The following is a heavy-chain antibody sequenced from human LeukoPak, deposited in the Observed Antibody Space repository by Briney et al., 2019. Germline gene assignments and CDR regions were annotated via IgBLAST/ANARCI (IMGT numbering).Heavy chain of an antibody. Sequence: SETLSLTCTVSGGSISSYYWSWIRQPPGKGLEWIGYIYYSGSTNSNPSLKSRVTISVDTSKNQFSLKLSSVTAADTAVYYCARHSTTWTPFDYWGQGTLVTVSS. J-gene: IGHJ4*02. CDR3: ARHSTTWTPFDY. V-gene: IGHV4-59*08. CDR1: GGSISSYY. D-gene: IGHD2/OR15-2a*01. CDR2: IYYSGST.